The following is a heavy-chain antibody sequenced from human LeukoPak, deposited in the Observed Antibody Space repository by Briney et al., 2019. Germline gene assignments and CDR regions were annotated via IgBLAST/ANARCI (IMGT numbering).Heavy chain of an antibody. Sequence: GGSLRLSCAASGFTFSPYSMNWVRQAPGKGLEWVAYISSGSSPLYYADSVKGRFTISRDNAKNSLYLQMSSLRVEDTAVYYCAKGFRVGPTGGDAFDIWGQGTMVTVSS. J-gene: IGHJ3*02. CDR1: GFTFSPYS. D-gene: IGHD1-26*01. CDR2: ISSGSSPL. V-gene: IGHV3-48*04. CDR3: AKGFRVGPTGGDAFDI.